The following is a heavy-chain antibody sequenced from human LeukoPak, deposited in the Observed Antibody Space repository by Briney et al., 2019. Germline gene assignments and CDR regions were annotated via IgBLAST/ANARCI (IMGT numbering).Heavy chain of an antibody. J-gene: IGHJ5*02. D-gene: IGHD7-27*01. CDR1: GGSFRGYY. Sequence: SETLSLTCAVYGGSFRGYYWSWIRQPPGKGLEWIGEIDHSESTNYNPSLKSRVTISVDTSKNQFSLKLSSVTAADTAVYYCADQTGKQEFDPWGQGTLVTVSS. V-gene: IGHV4-34*01. CDR3: ADQTGKQEFDP. CDR2: IDHSEST.